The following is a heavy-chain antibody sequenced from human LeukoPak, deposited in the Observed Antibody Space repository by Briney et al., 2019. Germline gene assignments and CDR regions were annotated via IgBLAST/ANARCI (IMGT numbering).Heavy chain of an antibody. Sequence: GGSLRLSCAASGFTVSSSYMSWVRQAPGKGLECVSVISSGGSTNYADSVKGRFTISRDNSKDTLYLQMNSLSAEDTAVYYCARGGVYYYYYYGMDVWGQGTTVTVSS. J-gene: IGHJ6*02. V-gene: IGHV3-66*01. CDR3: ARGGVYYYYYYGMDV. CDR2: ISSGGST. CDR1: GFTVSSSY. D-gene: IGHD2-8*02.